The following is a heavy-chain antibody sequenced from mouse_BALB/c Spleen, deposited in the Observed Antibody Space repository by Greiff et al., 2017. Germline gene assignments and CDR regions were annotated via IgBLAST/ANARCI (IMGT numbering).Heavy chain of an antibody. CDR1: GYSITSDYA. CDR2: ISYSGST. J-gene: IGHJ3*01. CDR3: ARGANWAWFAY. V-gene: IGHV3-2*02. Sequence: EVKLQESGPGLVKPSQSLSLTCTVTGYSITSDYAWNWIRQFPGNKLEWMGYISYSGSTSYNPSLKSRISITRDTSKNQFFLQLNSVTTEDTATYYCARGANWAWFAYWGQGTLVTVSA. D-gene: IGHD4-1*01.